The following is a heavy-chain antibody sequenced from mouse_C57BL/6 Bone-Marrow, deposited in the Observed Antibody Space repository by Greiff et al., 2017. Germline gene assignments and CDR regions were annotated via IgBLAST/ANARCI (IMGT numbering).Heavy chain of an antibody. CDR3: ASTCDY. CDR2: ISSGGSYT. CDR1: GFTFSSYG. Sequence: EVKLVESGGDLVKPGGSLKLSCAASGFTFSSYGMSWVRQTPDKRLEWVATISSGGSYTYYPDSVKGRFTISRDNAKNTLYLQMCSLKSEDTAMYYCASTCDYWCRGTSVTVTS. J-gene: IGHJ4*01. V-gene: IGHV5-6*01.